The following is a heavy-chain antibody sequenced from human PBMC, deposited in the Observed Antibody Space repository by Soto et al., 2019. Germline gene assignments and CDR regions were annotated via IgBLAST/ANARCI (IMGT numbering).Heavy chain of an antibody. CDR2: ISAHNGNT. V-gene: IGHV1-18*01. D-gene: IGHD1-1*01. J-gene: IGHJ4*02. CDR3: ARGRYGDY. CDR1: GYAFTTYG. Sequence: QVHLVQSGAEVKKPGASVKVSCQGSGYAFTTYGITWVRQAPGQGLEWMGWISAHNGNTNYAQKLQGRVTVTRDTSTSTAYRELRSLRHDDTAVYYCARGRYGDYWGQGALVTVSS.